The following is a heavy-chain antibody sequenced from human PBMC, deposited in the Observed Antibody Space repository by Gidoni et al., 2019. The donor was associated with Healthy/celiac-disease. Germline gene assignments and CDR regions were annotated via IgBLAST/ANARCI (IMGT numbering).Heavy chain of an antibody. V-gene: IGHV3-9*01. CDR3: AKDHKLRARSRGGNWFDP. J-gene: IGHJ5*02. D-gene: IGHD1-7*01. Sequence: EVQLVESGGGLVQPGGSLRLSCAASGCTFDEYAMHWVRQDPGKGLEWVSGISWNSGSIGYADSVKGRFTISRDNAKNSLYLQMNSLRAEDTALYYCAKDHKLRARSRGGNWFDPWGQGTLVTVSS. CDR2: ISWNSGSI. CDR1: GCTFDEYA.